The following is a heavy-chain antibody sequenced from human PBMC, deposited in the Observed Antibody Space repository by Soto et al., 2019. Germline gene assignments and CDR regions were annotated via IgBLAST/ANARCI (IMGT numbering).Heavy chain of an antibody. CDR2: ISTGDSPI. D-gene: IGHD2-15*01. V-gene: IGHV3-48*01. Sequence: EVQLVESGGALVQPGGSLRLSCAASGFTFSNYAMNWVRQAPGKGLEWVSYISTGDSPIYYADSVKGRFTISRDNAKKSLYLQMISLRAEDTAVYYCATVCRFCSGSNSLSWGRGTLVTVSS. CDR1: GFTFSNYA. J-gene: IGHJ5*02. CDR3: ATVCRFCSGSNSLS.